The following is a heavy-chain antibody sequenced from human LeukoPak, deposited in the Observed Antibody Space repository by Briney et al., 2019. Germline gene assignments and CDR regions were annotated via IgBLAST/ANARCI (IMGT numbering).Heavy chain of an antibody. CDR2: ISAYNGNT. D-gene: IGHD6-6*01. J-gene: IGHJ5*02. CDR1: GYTFTSYS. CDR3: ARGRQLVPNNWFDP. V-gene: IGHV1-18*01. Sequence: GASVKVSCKASGYTFTSYSISWVRQAPGQGLEWMGWISAYNGNTNYAQKLQGRVTMTTDTSTSTAYMELRSLRSDDTAVYYCARGRQLVPNNWFDPWGQGTLVTVSS.